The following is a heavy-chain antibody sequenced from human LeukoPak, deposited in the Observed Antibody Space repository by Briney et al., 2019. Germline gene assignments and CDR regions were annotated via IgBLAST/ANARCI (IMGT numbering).Heavy chain of an antibody. Sequence: GGSLRLSCAASGFTFSSYWMSWVRQAPGKGLEWVSSISSSSSYIYYADSVKGRFTISRDNAKNSLYLQMNSLRAEDTAVYYCARDYDFWSGLDCWGQGTLVTVSS. CDR2: ISSSSSYI. CDR3: ARDYDFWSGLDC. V-gene: IGHV3-21*01. CDR1: GFTFSSYW. D-gene: IGHD3-3*01. J-gene: IGHJ4*02.